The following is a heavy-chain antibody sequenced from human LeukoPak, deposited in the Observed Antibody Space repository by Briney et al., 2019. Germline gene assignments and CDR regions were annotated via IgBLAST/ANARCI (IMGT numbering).Heavy chain of an antibody. Sequence: GGSLRLSCAASGFTFSSYSMNWVRQAPGKGLEWVSSISSSSSYIYYADSVKGRFTISRDNAKNSLYLQMNSLGAEDTAVYYCARTHNEYSAFDYWGQGTLVTVSS. J-gene: IGHJ4*02. CDR3: ARTHNEYSAFDY. V-gene: IGHV3-21*01. CDR1: GFTFSSYS. CDR2: ISSSSSYI. D-gene: IGHD5-12*01.